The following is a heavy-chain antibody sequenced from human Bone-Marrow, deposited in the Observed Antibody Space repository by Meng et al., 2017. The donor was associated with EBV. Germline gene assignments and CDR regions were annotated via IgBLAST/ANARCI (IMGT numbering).Heavy chain of an antibody. CDR1: GYTFTSYD. CDR3: ARGPAAYDYVWGSYRYNWFDP. CDR2: MNPNSGNT. D-gene: IGHD3-16*02. V-gene: IGHV1-8*01. Sequence: VQLVKSGAEVKKPGASVKVSCKASGYTFTSYDINWVRQATGQGLEWMGWMNPNSGNTGYAQKFQGRVTMTRNTSISTAYMELSSLRSEDTAVYYCARGPAAYDYVWGSYRYNWFDPWGQGTLVTVSS. J-gene: IGHJ5*02.